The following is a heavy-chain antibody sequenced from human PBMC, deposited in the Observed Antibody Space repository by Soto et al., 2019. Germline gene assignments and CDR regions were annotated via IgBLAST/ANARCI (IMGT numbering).Heavy chain of an antibody. J-gene: IGHJ1*01. D-gene: IGHD4-17*01. CDR1: GFTFSSYA. V-gene: IGHV3-23*01. CDR2: ISGSGGST. Sequence: GGSLRLSCAASGFTFSSYAMSWLRQAPGKGLEWVSAISGSGGSTYYADSVKGRFTISRDNSKNTLYLQMNSLRAEDTAVYYCAKVSATVTMRLYFQHWGQGTLVTVSS. CDR3: AKVSATVTMRLYFQH.